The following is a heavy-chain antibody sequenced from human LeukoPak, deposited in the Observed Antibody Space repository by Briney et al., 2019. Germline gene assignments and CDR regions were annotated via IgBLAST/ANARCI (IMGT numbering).Heavy chain of an antibody. V-gene: IGHV3-21*01. D-gene: IGHD6-6*01. Sequence: GESLKISCKGAGYSFTNYWIGWVRQMPGKGLEWVSCISISSNYIYYPDSVKGRFTISRDNAKNSLYLQMNSLRAEDTAVYYCARELAARQDLDYWGQGTLVTVSS. CDR2: ISISSNYI. CDR1: GYSFTNYW. CDR3: ARELAARQDLDY. J-gene: IGHJ4*02.